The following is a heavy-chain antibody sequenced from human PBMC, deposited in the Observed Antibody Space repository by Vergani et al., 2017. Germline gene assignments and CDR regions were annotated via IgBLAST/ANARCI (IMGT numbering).Heavy chain of an antibody. Sequence: QLQLQESGPGLVKPSETLSLTCTVSGGSISSSSYYWGWIRQPPGKGREWIGSIYYSGSTYYNLSLKSRVTISLDTSKNQFSLKLSSVTAADTAVYYCASKFVVITTSWFDPWGQGTLVTVSS. CDR3: ASKFVVITTSWFDP. CDR1: GGSISSSSYY. V-gene: IGHV4-39*01. CDR2: IYYSGST. J-gene: IGHJ5*02. D-gene: IGHD3-22*01.